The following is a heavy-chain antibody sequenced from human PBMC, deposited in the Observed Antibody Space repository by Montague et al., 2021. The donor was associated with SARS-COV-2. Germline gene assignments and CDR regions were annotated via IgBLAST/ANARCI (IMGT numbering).Heavy chain of an antibody. D-gene: IGHD3-9*01. CDR3: ARVGRAGYDILTGYYYYGMDV. CDR1: GGSISSYY. CDR2: IYTSGST. J-gene: IGHJ6*02. Sequence: SETLSLTCTVSGGSISSYYWSWIRQPAGKGLEWIGRIYTSGSTNYNPSLKSRVTVSVDTSKNQFSLKLSSVTAADTAVYYCARVGRAGYDILTGYYYYGMDVGGQGTTVTVSS. V-gene: IGHV4-4*07.